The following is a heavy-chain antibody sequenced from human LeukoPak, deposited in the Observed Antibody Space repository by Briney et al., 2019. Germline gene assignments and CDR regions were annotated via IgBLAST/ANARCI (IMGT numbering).Heavy chain of an antibody. CDR1: GGSIRNYF. CDR2: IYTSGSI. D-gene: IGHD3-22*01. CDR3: VGESKTYDGSGYYHDY. Sequence: SETLSLTCSVSGGSIRNYFWSWIRQPAGKGLEWIGRIYTSGSIDYKPSLRSRVTMSVDTSRNQFSLKLTPVTAADTAVYYCVGESKTYDGSGYYHDYWGQGTLVTVSS. V-gene: IGHV4-4*07. J-gene: IGHJ4*02.